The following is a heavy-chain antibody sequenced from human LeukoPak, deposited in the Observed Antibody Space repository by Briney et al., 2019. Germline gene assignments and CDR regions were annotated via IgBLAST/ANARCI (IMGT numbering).Heavy chain of an antibody. J-gene: IGHJ5*02. CDR3: AKEGPSGWYQNWFDP. V-gene: IGHV3-30*02. CDR2: IRYDGSNK. Sequence: GGSLRLSCAASGFTFSSYGMHWVRQAPGKGLEWVAFIRYDGSNKYYADSVKGRFTISRDNSKNTLYLQMNSLRAEDTAVYYCAKEGPSGWYQNWFDPWGQGTLVTVSS. CDR1: GFTFSSYG. D-gene: IGHD6-19*01.